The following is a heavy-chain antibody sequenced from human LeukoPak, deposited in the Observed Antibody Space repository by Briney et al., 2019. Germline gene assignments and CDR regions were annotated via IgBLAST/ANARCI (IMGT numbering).Heavy chain of an antibody. CDR2: IYYSGST. CDR3: ARDRYRNGVVLPFDY. CDR1: GFTFSGYT. V-gene: IGHV4-31*02. J-gene: IGHJ4*02. Sequence: LRLSCAASGFTFSGYTMNWVRQAPGKGLEWIGYIYYSGSTYYNPSLKSRVTISVDTSKNQFSLKLSSVTAADTAVYYCARDRYRNGVVLPFDYWGQGTLVTVSS. D-gene: IGHD3-22*01.